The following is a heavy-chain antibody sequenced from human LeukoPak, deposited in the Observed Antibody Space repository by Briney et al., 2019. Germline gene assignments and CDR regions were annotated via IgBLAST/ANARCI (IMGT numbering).Heavy chain of an antibody. CDR1: GFTFSSYS. J-gene: IGHJ4*02. D-gene: IGHD2-15*01. CDR3: ARGRGYCSGGSCYVDY. CDR2: ISSSSSTI. Sequence: PGGSLRLPSAASGFTFSSYSMNWVRQAPGKGLEWVSYISSSSSTIYYADSVKGRFTISRDNAKNSLYLQMNSLRAEDTAVYYCARGRGYCSGGSCYVDYWGQGTLVTVSS. V-gene: IGHV3-48*01.